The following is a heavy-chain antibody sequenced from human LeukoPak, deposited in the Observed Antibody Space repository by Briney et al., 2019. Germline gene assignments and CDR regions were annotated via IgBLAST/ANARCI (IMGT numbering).Heavy chain of an antibody. J-gene: IGHJ4*02. Sequence: GASVKVSCKASGYTFTGYYIHWVRQAPGQGLEWMGWINPNTGGTNYAQRFQGRVTMTRDTSITTAYMELSSLISDDTAVYYCARDSCSLSSCPFFGYWGQGTLVTVSS. CDR3: ARDSCSLSSCPFFGY. D-gene: IGHD2-2*01. CDR1: GYTFTGYY. V-gene: IGHV1-2*02. CDR2: INPNTGGT.